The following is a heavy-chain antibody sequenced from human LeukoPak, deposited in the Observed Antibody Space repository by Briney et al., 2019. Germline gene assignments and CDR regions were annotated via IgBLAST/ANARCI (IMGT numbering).Heavy chain of an antibody. J-gene: IGHJ4*02. V-gene: IGHV3-21*04. CDR2: ISSSSSYI. CDR3: AKDAPNY. CDR1: GFTFSSHI. Sequence: PRGSLRLSCAASGFTFSSHIMNCVRQAPRQGLGWVSSISSSSSYIYCADSLKGRVTMYRDKAKTSRYVQVNSLRAEDRAVYYCAKDAPNYWGQGTLVTVSS.